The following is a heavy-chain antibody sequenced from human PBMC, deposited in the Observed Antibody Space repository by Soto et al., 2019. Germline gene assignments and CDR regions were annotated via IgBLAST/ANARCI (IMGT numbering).Heavy chain of an antibody. CDR1: DGSVSSGSYY. CDR3: ARGTYGSGSYYNVDWFDP. D-gene: IGHD3-10*01. V-gene: IGHV4-61*01. Sequence: QVQLQESGPGLVKPSETLSLTCTVSDGSVSSGSYYWSWIRQPPGKGLEWIGYIYYRGSTNYNPSLKSRVTISVDTSKNQFSLKMSSVTAADTAVYHCARGTYGSGSYYNVDWFDPWGQGTLVTVSP. CDR2: IYYRGST. J-gene: IGHJ5*02.